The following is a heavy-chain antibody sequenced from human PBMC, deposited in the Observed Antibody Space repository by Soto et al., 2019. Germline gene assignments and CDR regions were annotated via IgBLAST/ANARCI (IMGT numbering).Heavy chain of an antibody. CDR3: AREGEDYYDSSGYPRHWFDP. CDR2: IYYSGST. D-gene: IGHD3-22*01. Sequence: SLTCTVSGGSISSGGYYWSWIRQHPGKGLEWIGYIYYSGSTYYNPSLKSRVTISVDTSKNQFSLKLSSVTAADTAVYYCAREGEDYYDSSGYPRHWFDPSGQGTLITVSS. CDR1: GGSISSGGYY. V-gene: IGHV4-31*03. J-gene: IGHJ5*02.